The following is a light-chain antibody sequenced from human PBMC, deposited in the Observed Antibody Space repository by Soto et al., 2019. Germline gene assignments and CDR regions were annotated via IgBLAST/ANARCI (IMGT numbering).Light chain of an antibody. CDR2: TAS. Sequence: DIQMSQSPSSLSASVGDRVSITCRASQSISSYLNWYQQKPGKAPKLLICTASSLQSGVPSRFSGGGSGTDFTLTISNLQPEDFATYYCQQSYSTPFTFGPGTKVDLK. CDR3: QQSYSTPFT. CDR1: QSISSY. V-gene: IGKV1-39*01. J-gene: IGKJ3*01.